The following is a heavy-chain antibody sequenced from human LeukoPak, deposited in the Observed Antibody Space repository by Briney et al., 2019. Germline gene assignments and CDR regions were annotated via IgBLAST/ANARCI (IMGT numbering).Heavy chain of an antibody. CDR3: ARSGRGTYYYFDY. D-gene: IGHD1-26*01. CDR1: GFTFSSYA. J-gene: IGHJ4*02. V-gene: IGHV3-66*01. Sequence: GGSLRLSCAASGFTFSSYAMHWVRQAPGKGLEWVSVIYSGGSTYYADSVKGRFTISRDNSKNTLYLQMNSLRAEDTAVYYCARSGRGTYYYFDYWGQGTLVTVSS. CDR2: IYSGGST.